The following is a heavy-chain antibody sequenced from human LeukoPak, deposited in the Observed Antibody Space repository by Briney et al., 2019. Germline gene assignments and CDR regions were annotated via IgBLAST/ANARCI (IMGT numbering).Heavy chain of an antibody. V-gene: IGHV3-7*03. CDR1: GFTFSSYW. CDR3: ARDRSGSYASSDY. J-gene: IGHJ4*02. D-gene: IGHD1-26*01. CDR2: IKQDGSEK. Sequence: PGGSLRLSCAASGFTFSSYWMSWVRQAPGKGLEWVANIKQDGSEKYYVDSVKGRLTISRDNAKNSLYLQMNSLRAEDTAVYYCARDRSGSYASSDYWGQGTLVTVSS.